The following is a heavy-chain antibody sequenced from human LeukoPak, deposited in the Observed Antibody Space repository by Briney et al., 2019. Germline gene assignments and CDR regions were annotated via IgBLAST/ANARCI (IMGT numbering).Heavy chain of an antibody. V-gene: IGHV3-48*01. Sequence: GGSLRLSCAASGFTCSSYSMNWVRQAPGKGLDWVSYIISSTSTIYYAGSVKGRFTSSRDNAKNSLYLQMNSLRAEDTAVYYCARVNHVAAAGRPLLGYYFDYWGQGTLVTVSS. J-gene: IGHJ4*02. D-gene: IGHD6-13*01. CDR1: GFTCSSYS. CDR3: ARVNHVAAAGRPLLGYYFDY. CDR2: IISSTSTI.